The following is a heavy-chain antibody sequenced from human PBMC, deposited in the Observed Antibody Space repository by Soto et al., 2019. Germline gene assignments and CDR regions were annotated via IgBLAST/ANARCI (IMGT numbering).Heavy chain of an antibody. Sequence: ASVKVSCKASGYTFTSYAISWVRQAPGQGLEWMGGIIPIFGTENYAQKFQGRVTITADESTSTAYMELSSLRSEDTAVYYCARGLVGATNHIDYWGQGTLVTVSS. CDR1: GYTFTSYA. D-gene: IGHD1-26*01. V-gene: IGHV1-69*13. CDR2: IIPIFGTE. CDR3: ARGLVGATNHIDY. J-gene: IGHJ4*02.